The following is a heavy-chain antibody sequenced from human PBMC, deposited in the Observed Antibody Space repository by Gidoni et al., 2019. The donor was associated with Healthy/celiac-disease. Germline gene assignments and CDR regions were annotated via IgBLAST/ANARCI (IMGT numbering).Heavy chain of an antibody. Sequence: EVQLLESGGGLVQPGGSLRLSCAASGFTFSSYAMSWVRQAPGKGLGWVSGISGSGGRTYYADSVKGRFTISRDNSKNTLYLQMNSLRAEDTAVYYCATPGGYDILTGYYHFDYWGQGTLVTVSS. CDR1: GFTFSSYA. CDR3: ATPGGYDILTGYYHFDY. CDR2: ISGSGGRT. J-gene: IGHJ4*02. D-gene: IGHD3-9*01. V-gene: IGHV3-23*01.